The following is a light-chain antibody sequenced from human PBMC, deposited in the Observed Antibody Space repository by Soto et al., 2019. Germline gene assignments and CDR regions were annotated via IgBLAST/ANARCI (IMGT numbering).Light chain of an antibody. J-gene: IGKJ2*03. CDR3: QQGASTPYS. CDR2: AAY. Sequence: DIQMTQSPSSLSASVGDRVTITCRASQNIRNYLNWYQQTPGKAPKLLIYAAYSLQSGVPSRFSRSGSWTDFNRTISSPQPEDSATYYCQQGASTPYSFGQGTKLEIK. V-gene: IGKV1-39*01. CDR1: QNIRNY.